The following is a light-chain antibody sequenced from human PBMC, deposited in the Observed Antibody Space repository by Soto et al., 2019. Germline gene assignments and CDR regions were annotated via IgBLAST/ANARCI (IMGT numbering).Light chain of an antibody. CDR2: KAS. CDR3: QHYNNYSET. CDR1: QTISSW. V-gene: IGKV1-5*03. Sequence: EIQMTQSPSTLSGSVGDRVTITCRASQTISSWVAWYQQKPGKAPKLLIYKASTLKSGVPPRFSGSGSGTKFTLPISSLQPDEFATYYCQHYNNYSETFGQGTKVELK. J-gene: IGKJ1*01.